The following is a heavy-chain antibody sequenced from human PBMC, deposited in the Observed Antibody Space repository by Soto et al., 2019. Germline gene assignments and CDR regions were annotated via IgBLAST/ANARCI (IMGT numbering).Heavy chain of an antibody. V-gene: IGHV1-8*02. CDR1: GYRFTNYY. D-gene: IGHD3-10*01. Sequence: ASVHVPSMASGYRFTNYYIHWVRQAPGQGLEWMGWMNPNSGNTGYAQKFQGRVTMTRNTSISTAYMELSSLRSEDTAVYYCARDTLFNYYGSGSPFGYWGQGTLVTVSS. CDR2: MNPNSGNT. J-gene: IGHJ4*02. CDR3: ARDTLFNYYGSGSPFGY.